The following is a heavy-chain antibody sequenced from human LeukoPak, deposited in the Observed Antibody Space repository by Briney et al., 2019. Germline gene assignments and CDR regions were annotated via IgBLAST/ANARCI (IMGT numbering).Heavy chain of an antibody. CDR1: GFTFSDYY. V-gene: IGHV3-11*01. J-gene: IGHJ6*02. D-gene: IGHD3-22*01. CDR3: AREGATMIVVSTPYYYYGMDV. Sequence: PGGSLRLSCAASGFTFSDYYMSLIRQAPGKGLEGVSYIRSSGSTIYYADSVKGRFTISRDNAKNSLYLQMNSMRAEDTAVYYCAREGATMIVVSTPYYYYGMDVWGQGTTVTVSS. CDR2: IRSSGSTI.